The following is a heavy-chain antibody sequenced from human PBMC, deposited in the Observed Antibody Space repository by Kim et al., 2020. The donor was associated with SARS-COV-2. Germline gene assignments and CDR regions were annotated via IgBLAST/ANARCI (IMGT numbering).Heavy chain of an antibody. Sequence: YADSVKGRFTISRDNAKNSLYLQMNSLRAEDTAVYYCARDFATVTPHGDYWGQGTLVTVSS. D-gene: IGHD4-17*01. CDR3: ARDFATVTPHGDY. V-gene: IGHV3-11*06. J-gene: IGHJ4*02.